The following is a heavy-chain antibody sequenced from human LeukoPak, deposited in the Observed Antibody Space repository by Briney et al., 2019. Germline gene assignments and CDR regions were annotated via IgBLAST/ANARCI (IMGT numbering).Heavy chain of an antibody. Sequence: GGSLRLSCAASGFTLSFYNMNWVRQAPGKGLEWVSYISGSSRSIYYADSVKGRFTISRDNAKNSLYLQMNSLRVEDTAVYYCVRDQWGTYSNFDYWGQGTLVTVSS. J-gene: IGHJ4*02. CDR2: ISGSSRSI. D-gene: IGHD3-16*01. V-gene: IGHV3-48*04. CDR3: VRDQWGTYSNFDY. CDR1: GFTLSFYN.